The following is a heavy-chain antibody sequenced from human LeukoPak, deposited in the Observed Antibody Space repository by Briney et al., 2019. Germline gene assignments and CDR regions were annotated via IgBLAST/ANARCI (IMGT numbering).Heavy chain of an antibody. CDR2: IIPIFGTA. J-gene: IGHJ6*03. CDR1: GYTFTGYY. V-gene: IGHV1-69*13. CDR3: ARGGTYYYSYYYYMDV. Sequence: GASVKVSCKASGYTFTGYYMHWVRQAPGQGLEWMGGIIPIFGTANYAQKFQGRVTITADESTSTAYMELSSLRSEDTAVYYCARGGTYYYSYYYYMDVWGKGTTVTISS. D-gene: IGHD3-10*01.